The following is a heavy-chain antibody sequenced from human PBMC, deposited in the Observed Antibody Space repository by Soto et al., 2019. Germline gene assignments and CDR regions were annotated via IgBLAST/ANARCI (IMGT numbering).Heavy chain of an antibody. J-gene: IGHJ6*02. D-gene: IGHD6-13*01. V-gene: IGHV4-34*01. CDR3: ARVRAGTSFRYYYGMDV. CDR2: INHSGST. CDR1: GGSFSGYY. Sequence: SETLSLTCAVYGGSFSGYYWSWIRQPPGKGLERIGEINHSGSTNYNPSLKSRVTISVDTSKNQFSLKLSSVTAADTAVYYCARVRAGTSFRYYYGMDVWGQGTTVTVSS.